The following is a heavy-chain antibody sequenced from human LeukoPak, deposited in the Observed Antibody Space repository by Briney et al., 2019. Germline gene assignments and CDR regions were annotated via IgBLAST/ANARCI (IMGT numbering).Heavy chain of an antibody. J-gene: IGHJ1*01. CDR3: AREFVAVAGTRYFQH. Sequence: GASVKVSCKASGYTFTGYYMHWVRQAPGQGLEWMGWINPNSGGTNYAQKFQGRVTMTRDTSISTAYMELSRLRSDDTAVYYCAREFVAVAGTRYFQHWGQGTLLTVSS. CDR1: GYTFTGYY. V-gene: IGHV1-2*02. CDR2: INPNSGGT. D-gene: IGHD6-19*01.